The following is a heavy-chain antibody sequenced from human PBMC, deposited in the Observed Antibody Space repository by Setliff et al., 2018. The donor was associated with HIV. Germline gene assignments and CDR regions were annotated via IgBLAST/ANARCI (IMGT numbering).Heavy chain of an antibody. J-gene: IGHJ5*01. CDR1: GVSINRTDHY. CDR2: IHFSGST. CDR3: ARTTYSGSYFNDS. Sequence: PSETLSLTCSVSGVSINRTDHYWGWIRQPPGKGLEWIGNIHFSGSTYYNPSLKSRVTVSVDPSKNQFSLKLSSVTAADTAVYYCARTTYSGSYFNDSWGQGTLVTVSS. V-gene: IGHV4-39*01. D-gene: IGHD1-26*01.